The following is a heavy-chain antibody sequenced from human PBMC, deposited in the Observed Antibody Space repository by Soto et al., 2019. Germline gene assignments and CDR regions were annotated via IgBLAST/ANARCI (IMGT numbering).Heavy chain of an antibody. D-gene: IGHD6-19*01. J-gene: IGHJ4*02. CDR2: IDWDDDK. Sequence: SGPTLVNPTQILTLTCTFSGFSLSANGMRVNWIRQPPGKALEWLARIDWDDDKFYSTSLKTRLTISKDTSKSQVVLTMTNMDPEDTATYYCARSPGVVLAGAFDYWGQGTLVTVSS. CDR3: ARSPGVVLAGAFDY. CDR1: GFSLSANGMR. V-gene: IGHV2-70*04.